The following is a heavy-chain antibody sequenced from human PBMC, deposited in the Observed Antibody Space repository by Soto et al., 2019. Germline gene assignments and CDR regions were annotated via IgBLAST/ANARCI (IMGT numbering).Heavy chain of an antibody. CDR3: ARESTSVAATINWFDP. CDR2: IYYSGST. D-gene: IGHD2-15*01. CDR1: GGSISSGGYY. J-gene: IGHJ5*02. Sequence: SETLSLTCTVSGGSISSGGYYWSWIRQHPGKGLEWIGYIYYSGSTYYNPSLKSRVTISVDTSKNQFSLKLSSVTAADTAVYYCARESTSVAATINWFDPWGQGTLVTSPQ. V-gene: IGHV4-31*03.